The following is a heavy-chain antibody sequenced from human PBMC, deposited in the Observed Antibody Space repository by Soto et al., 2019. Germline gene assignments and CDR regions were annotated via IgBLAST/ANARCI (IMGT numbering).Heavy chain of an antibody. CDR1: GFTFSSYG. V-gene: IGHV3-30*18. CDR2: ISYDGSNK. D-gene: IGHD1-1*01. Sequence: QVQLVESGGGVVQPGRSLRLSCAASGFTFSSYGMHWVRQAPGKGLEWVAVISYDGSNKYYADSVKGRFTISRDNSKNTLYLQMNSLRAEDTAVYYCAKDLGSAIKVLRPSDYWGQGTLVTVSS. CDR3: AKDLGSAIKVLRPSDY. J-gene: IGHJ4*02.